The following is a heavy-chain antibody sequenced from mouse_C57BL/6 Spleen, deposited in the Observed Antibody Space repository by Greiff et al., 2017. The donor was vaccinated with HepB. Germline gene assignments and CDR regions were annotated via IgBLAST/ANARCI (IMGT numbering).Heavy chain of an antibody. V-gene: IGHV2-6*01. CDR3: ARRGYDWGYAMDY. J-gene: IGHJ4*01. CDR1: GFSLTSYG. Sequence: VQLVESGPGLVAPSQSLSITCTVSGFSLTSYGVDWVRQSPGKGLEWLGVIWGVGSTNYNSALKSRMSISKEDTKSQVFLKMNSLQTDDTAMYYCARRGYDWGYAMDYWGQGTSVTVSS. D-gene: IGHD2-2*01. CDR2: IWGVGST.